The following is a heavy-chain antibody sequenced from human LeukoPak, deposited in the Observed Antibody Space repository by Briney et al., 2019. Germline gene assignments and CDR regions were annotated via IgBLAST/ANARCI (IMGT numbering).Heavy chain of an antibody. Sequence: SVKVSCKASGGTFSSYAISWARQAPGQGLEWMGGIIPIFGTANYAQKFQGRVTITADESTSTAYMELSSLRSEDTAVYYCARGYSSSWYGPRHYFDYWGQGTLVTVSS. CDR2: IIPIFGTA. D-gene: IGHD6-13*01. J-gene: IGHJ4*02. CDR1: GGTFSSYA. V-gene: IGHV1-69*13. CDR3: ARGYSSSWYGPRHYFDY.